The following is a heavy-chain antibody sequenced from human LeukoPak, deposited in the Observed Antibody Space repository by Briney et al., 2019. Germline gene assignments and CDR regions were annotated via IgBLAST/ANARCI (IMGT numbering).Heavy chain of an antibody. Sequence: ASVKVSCKASGYTFTGYYMHWVRQAPGQGLEWMGWINPNTGGTNYAQKFQGRVTMTRDTSISTAYMELRRLRSDGTAVYYCARGWFADNWFDPWGQGTLVTVSS. CDR1: GYTFTGYY. D-gene: IGHD3-10*01. V-gene: IGHV1-2*02. J-gene: IGHJ5*02. CDR2: INPNTGGT. CDR3: ARGWFADNWFDP.